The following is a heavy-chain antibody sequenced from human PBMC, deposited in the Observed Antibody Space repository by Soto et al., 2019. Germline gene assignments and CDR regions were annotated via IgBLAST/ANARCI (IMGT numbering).Heavy chain of an antibody. D-gene: IGHD2-2*01. Sequence: AETLSLTCTVSGGSISSYYWSWIRQPPGKGLEWIGYIYYSGSTNYNPSLKSRVTISVDTSKNQFSLKLSSVTAADTAVYYCARGAVDIVVVPAAPYNWFDPWGQGTLVTVS. CDR3: ARGAVDIVVVPAAPYNWFDP. V-gene: IGHV4-59*01. CDR2: IYYSGST. J-gene: IGHJ5*02. CDR1: GGSISSYY.